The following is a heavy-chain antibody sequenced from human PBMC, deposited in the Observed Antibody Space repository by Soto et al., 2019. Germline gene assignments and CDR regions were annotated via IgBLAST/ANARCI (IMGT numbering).Heavy chain of an antibody. J-gene: IGHJ4*02. V-gene: IGHV1-8*01. Sequence: QVQLVQFGAEVKEPGASVKVSCKASGYTFTSYDINWVRQATGQGREWMGWMNPNSGNTGYAQKFQGTVTMTRTTSISTAYRELSSLRSEDTAVYYCARQKVVASDYWGQGTLVTVSS. CDR1: GYTFTSYD. CDR2: MNPNSGNT. D-gene: IGHD2-15*01. CDR3: ARQKVVASDY.